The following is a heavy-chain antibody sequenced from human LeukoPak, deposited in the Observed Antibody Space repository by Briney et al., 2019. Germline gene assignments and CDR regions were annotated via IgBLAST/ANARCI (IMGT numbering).Heavy chain of an antibody. CDR3: ARGFPGGEWELLIGFDY. CDR2: IIPIFGTA. Sequence: ASVKVSCKASGGTFSSYAISWVRQAPGQGLEWMGGIIPIFGTANYAQKFQGRVTITADKSTSTAYMELSSLRSEDTAVYYCARGFPGGEWELLIGFDYWGQGTLVTVSS. D-gene: IGHD1-26*01. V-gene: IGHV1-69*06. CDR1: GGTFSSYA. J-gene: IGHJ4*02.